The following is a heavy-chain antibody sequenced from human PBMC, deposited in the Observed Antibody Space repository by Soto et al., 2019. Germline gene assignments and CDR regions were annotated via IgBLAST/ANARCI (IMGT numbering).Heavy chain of an antibody. CDR3: ARRRETPHYDFSHFDY. CDR1: GFTFSSYS. D-gene: IGHD3-3*01. Sequence: GGSLRLSCAASGFTFSSYSMNWVRQAPGKGLEWVSYISSSSSTIYYADSVKGRFTISRDNAKNSLYLQMNSLRAEDTAVYYCARRRETPHYDFSHFDYWGQGTLVTVSS. J-gene: IGHJ4*02. V-gene: IGHV3-48*01. CDR2: ISSSSSTI.